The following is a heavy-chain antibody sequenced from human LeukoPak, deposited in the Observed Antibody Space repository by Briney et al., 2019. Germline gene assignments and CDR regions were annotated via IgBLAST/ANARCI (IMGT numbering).Heavy chain of an antibody. CDR3: ARRLTQYDCFDP. CDR2: TYYRSTWYN. CDR1: GDSVSSNSVT. D-gene: IGHD2-2*01. J-gene: IGHJ5*02. Sequence: SQTLSLTCAISGDSVSSNSVTWNWIRQSPSRGLEWLGRTYYRSTWYNDYAVSVRGRITVNPDTSKNQFSLHLNSVTPEDTAVYYCARRLTQYDCFDPWGQGVLVTVSS. V-gene: IGHV6-1*01.